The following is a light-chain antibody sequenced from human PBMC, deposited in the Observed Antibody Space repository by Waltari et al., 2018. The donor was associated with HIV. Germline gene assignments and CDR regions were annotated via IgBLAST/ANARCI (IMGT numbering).Light chain of an antibody. Sequence: QSVMTQPPSASGTPGQRVPISCSGRTSNIGSNTVNWYQQLPGTAPKLLIYGNTQRPSGVPDRFSGSKSGTSASLAISGLQSEDEADYYCAAWDDSLNGEVVFGGGTKLTVL. CDR2: GNT. J-gene: IGLJ2*01. V-gene: IGLV1-44*01. CDR3: AAWDDSLNGEVV. CDR1: TSNIGSNT.